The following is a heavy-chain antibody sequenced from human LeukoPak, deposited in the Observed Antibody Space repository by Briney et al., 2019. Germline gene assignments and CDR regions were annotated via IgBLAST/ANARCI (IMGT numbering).Heavy chain of an antibody. J-gene: IGHJ5*02. Sequence: SETLSLTCAVYGGSFSGYYWSWIRQPPGKGLEWIGEINHSGSTNYNPSLKSRVTISVDTSKNQFSLKLSSATAADTAVYYCARSWFGEYGTNGWFDPWGQGTLVTVSS. V-gene: IGHV4-34*01. CDR2: INHSGST. CDR1: GGSFSGYY. CDR3: ARSWFGEYGTNGWFDP. D-gene: IGHD3-10*01.